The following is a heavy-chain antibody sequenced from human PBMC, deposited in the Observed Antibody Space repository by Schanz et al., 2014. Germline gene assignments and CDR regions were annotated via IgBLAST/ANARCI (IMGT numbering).Heavy chain of an antibody. D-gene: IGHD2-8*02. V-gene: IGHV4-61*02. J-gene: IGHJ6*02. CDR2: VYTSGST. CDR1: GGSISSGSYY. CDR3: ARDSLRGATGGYGMDV. Sequence: QVQLQESGPGLVKPSQTLSLTCSVSGGSISSGSYYWNWIRQPAGKGLEWIGRVYTSGSTNYNPSLKSRVTISLDTSKNQFSLKLSSVTAADTAVYYCARDSLRGATGGYGMDVWGQGTTVTVSS.